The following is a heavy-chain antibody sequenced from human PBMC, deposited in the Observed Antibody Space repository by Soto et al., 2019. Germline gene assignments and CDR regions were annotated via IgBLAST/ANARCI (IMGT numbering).Heavy chain of an antibody. CDR3: ARKLWEWYFDL. CDR1: GGSLSSGCYS. Sequence: TLSLPCAVSGGSLSSGCYSWSWIRQPPGKGLEWIGYIYHSGSTYYNPSLKSRVTISLQRSKNQFSLQLSSVTASATAMYYCARKLWEWYFDLWGRGTLGTVSS. V-gene: IGHV4-30-2*01. J-gene: IGHJ2*01. D-gene: IGHD3-16*01. CDR2: IYHSGST.